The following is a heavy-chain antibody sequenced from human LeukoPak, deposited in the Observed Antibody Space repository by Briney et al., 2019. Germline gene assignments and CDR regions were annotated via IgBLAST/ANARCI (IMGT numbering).Heavy chain of an antibody. CDR2: ISGSGGST. V-gene: IGHV3-23*01. J-gene: IGHJ1*01. Sequence: GGSLRLSCAASGFTFSSYAMSWVRQAPGKGLEWVSAISGSGGSTYYADSVKGRFTISRDNSKNTLYLQMNSLRAEDTAVYYCAKVYSSSWYEEYFQHWGQGTLVTASS. CDR3: AKVYSSSWYEEYFQH. D-gene: IGHD6-13*01. CDR1: GFTFSSYA.